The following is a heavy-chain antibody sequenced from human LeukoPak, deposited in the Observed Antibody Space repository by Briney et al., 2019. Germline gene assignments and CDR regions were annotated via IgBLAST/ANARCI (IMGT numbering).Heavy chain of an antibody. J-gene: IGHJ4*02. V-gene: IGHV1-46*01. D-gene: IGHD5-24*01. CDR2: INLSGGSI. CDR3: ARDRYGDGFAHLDY. Sequence: ASVKLSCTASGYTFTSNYMHWIRQAPGPGLELMGIINLSGGSISYAQKFKGRVTMTRYTSTSTVYMELSSLRSEDTAVYYCARDRYGDGFAHLDYWGKGARVTFS. CDR1: GYTFTSNY.